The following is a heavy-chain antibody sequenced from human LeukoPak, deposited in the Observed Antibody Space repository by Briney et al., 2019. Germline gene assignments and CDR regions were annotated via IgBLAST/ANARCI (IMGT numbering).Heavy chain of an antibody. D-gene: IGHD2-21*01. J-gene: IGHJ6*03. Sequence: PGGSLRLSCAASGFTFSSYWIHWVRQAPGKGLVWVSRINADGSSTNYADSVKGRFTISRDNAENTLYLQMNSLRAEDTAVYYCARGAYLIYYMDVWGKGTTVTASS. CDR1: GFTFSSYW. CDR2: INADGSST. CDR3: ARGAYLIYYMDV. V-gene: IGHV3-74*01.